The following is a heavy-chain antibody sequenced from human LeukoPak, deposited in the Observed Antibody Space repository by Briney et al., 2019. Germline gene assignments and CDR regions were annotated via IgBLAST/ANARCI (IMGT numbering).Heavy chain of an antibody. D-gene: IGHD1-26*01. CDR2: MNPNSAHT. J-gene: IGHJ5*02. Sequence: GASVKVSCKASGYTFTSYDIHWVRQAAGHGLEWMGWMNPNSAHTGHAQKFQGRVTMTRDTSMNTAYMELSGLTSEDTAIYYCARGPALHSKWVRGRWFDPWGQGTLLTVSS. CDR3: ARGPALHSKWVRGRWFDP. CDR1: GYTFTSYD. V-gene: IGHV1-8*01.